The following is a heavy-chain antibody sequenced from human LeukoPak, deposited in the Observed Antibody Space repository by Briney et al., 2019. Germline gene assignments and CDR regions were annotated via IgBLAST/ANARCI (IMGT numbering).Heavy chain of an antibody. V-gene: IGHV5-51*01. J-gene: IGHJ4*02. Sequence: GESLKISCKGSGYSFTSYWLGWVRQMPGKGLEWMGIIYPGDSDTRYSPSFQGQVTISADKSISTAYLQWSSLKASGTAMYYCARQHYYDSSGYYSHFDYWGQGTLVTVSS. CDR2: IYPGDSDT. CDR3: ARQHYYDSSGYYSHFDY. D-gene: IGHD3-22*01. CDR1: GYSFTSYW.